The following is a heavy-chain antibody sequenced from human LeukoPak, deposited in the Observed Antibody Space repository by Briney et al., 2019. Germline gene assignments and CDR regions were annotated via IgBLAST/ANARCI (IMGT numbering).Heavy chain of an antibody. V-gene: IGHV4-59*08. CDR3: ARRGYSYGFNWFDP. CDR2: IYYSGST. J-gene: IGHJ5*02. Sequence: SETLSLTCTVSGGSFNSYSWSWIRQPPGRGLEWIGYIYYSGSTNYNPSLKSRVTISVDTSKNQFSLKLSSVTAADTAVYYCARRGYSYGFNWFDPWGQGTLVTVSS. CDR1: GGSFNSYS. D-gene: IGHD5-18*01.